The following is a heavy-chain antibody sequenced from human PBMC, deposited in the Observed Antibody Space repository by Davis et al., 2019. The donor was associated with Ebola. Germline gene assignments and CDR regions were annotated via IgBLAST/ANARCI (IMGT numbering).Heavy chain of an antibody. Sequence: PGGSLRLSCAASGFTFSSYWMHWVRQAPGKGLVWVSRINSDGSSTSYADSVKGRFTISRDNSNNMLYQQINTLSTEDTAVYYCAKAAVPTSYTGTYYFDYWGQGTLVTVSS. CDR3: AKAAVPTSYTGTYYFDY. CDR1: GFTFSSYW. D-gene: IGHD3-9*01. CDR2: INSDGSST. V-gene: IGHV3-74*01. J-gene: IGHJ4*02.